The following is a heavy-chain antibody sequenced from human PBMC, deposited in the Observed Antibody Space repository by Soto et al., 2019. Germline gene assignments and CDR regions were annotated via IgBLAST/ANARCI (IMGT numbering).Heavy chain of an antibody. J-gene: IGHJ6*02. V-gene: IGHV1-8*01. CDR1: GCTFTSYD. Sequence: AAVKVSCKASGCTFTSYDINWVRQATGQGLEWMGWMNPNSGNTGYAQKFQGRVTMTRNTSISTAYMELSSLRSEDTAVYYCARKYHDFWSGYWTYYYYYGMDVWGQGTTVTVSS. CDR2: MNPNSGNT. D-gene: IGHD3-3*01. CDR3: ARKYHDFWSGYWTYYYYYGMDV.